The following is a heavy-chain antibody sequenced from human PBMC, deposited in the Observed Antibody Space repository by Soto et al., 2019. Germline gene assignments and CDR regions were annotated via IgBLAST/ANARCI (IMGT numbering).Heavy chain of an antibody. J-gene: IGHJ4*02. Sequence: SETLSLTCTVSGGSISSYYWSWIRQPPGKGLEWIGYIYYSESTNYNPSLKSRVTISVDTSKNQFSLKLSSVTAADTAVYYCARSPYGDYFYFDYWGQGTLVTVSS. CDR2: IYYSEST. D-gene: IGHD4-17*01. V-gene: IGHV4-59*08. CDR3: ARSPYGDYFYFDY. CDR1: GGSISSYY.